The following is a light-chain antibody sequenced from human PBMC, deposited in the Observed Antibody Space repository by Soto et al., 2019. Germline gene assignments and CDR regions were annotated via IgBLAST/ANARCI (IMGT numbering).Light chain of an antibody. J-gene: IGKJ2*01. CDR3: QQYDTLYT. V-gene: IGKV3-11*01. CDR2: DSS. Sequence: EIVLTQFPATLSLSPGDGATLSCRASQSVSSYLAWYQQKRGQAPRLLIYDSSNRATGIPARFSGSGSGTDFSLIISSLQPDDFATYYCQQYDTLYTFGQGTKLEIK. CDR1: QSVSSY.